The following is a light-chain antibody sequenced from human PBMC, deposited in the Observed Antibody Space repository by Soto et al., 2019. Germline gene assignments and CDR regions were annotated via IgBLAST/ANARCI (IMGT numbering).Light chain of an antibody. CDR3: LQPDSYAPT. CDR1: QGIGND. Sequence: SVSACVRVWVTITCGASQGIGNDLAWYQQKPGKAPKRLIYAASRLQSGVPSRFSGSGSGTELPLTVAIPASEQYATYYCLQPDSYAPTVGQGTRLEIK. J-gene: IGKJ5*01. V-gene: IGKV1-17*01. CDR2: AAS.